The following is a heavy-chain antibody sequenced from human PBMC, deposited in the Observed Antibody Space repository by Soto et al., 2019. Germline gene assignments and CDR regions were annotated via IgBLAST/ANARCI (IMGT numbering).Heavy chain of an antibody. CDR1: GFSFSDSG. D-gene: IGHD3-10*01. J-gene: IGHJ4*02. CDR2: ISSDGSHK. V-gene: IGHV3-30*18. CDR3: AKDRRAYYYGSGSDH. Sequence: QVSLVESGGGVIQPGRPLRLSCVASGFSFSDSGMHWVRQVPGKGLEWLAVISSDGSHKYYGDSAKGRFTISRDNTRKTVYLQLLGLTAEDTAMYCCAKDRRAYYYGSGSDHWGQGTLVIVSS.